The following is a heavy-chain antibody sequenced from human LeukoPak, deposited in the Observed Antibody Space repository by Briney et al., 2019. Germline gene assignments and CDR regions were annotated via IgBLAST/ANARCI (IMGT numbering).Heavy chain of an antibody. CDR1: GGSISSSSYY. V-gene: IGHV4-39*07. CDR3: AREVAARPYIDY. CDR2: IYYSGST. D-gene: IGHD6-6*01. J-gene: IGHJ4*02. Sequence: SETLSLTCTVSGGSISSSSYYWGWIRQPPAKGLEWIGSIYYSGSTYYNTSRKSRVTISVDTSKNQFSLKLSSVTAADTAVYYCAREVAARPYIDYWGQGTLVTVSS.